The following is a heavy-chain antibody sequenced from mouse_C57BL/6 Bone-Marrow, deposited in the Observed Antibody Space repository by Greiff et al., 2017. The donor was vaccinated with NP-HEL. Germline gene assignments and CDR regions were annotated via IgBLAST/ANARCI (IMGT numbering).Heavy chain of an antibody. CDR2: ISNLAYSI. V-gene: IGHV5-15*01. Sequence: EVNVVESGGGLVQPGGSLKLSCAASGFTFSDYGMAWVRQAPRKGPEWVAFISNLAYSIYYADTVTGRFTISRENAKNTLYLEMSSLRSEDTAMYYCARHPFAYWGQGTLVTVSA. J-gene: IGHJ3*01. CDR1: GFTFSDYG. CDR3: ARHPFAY.